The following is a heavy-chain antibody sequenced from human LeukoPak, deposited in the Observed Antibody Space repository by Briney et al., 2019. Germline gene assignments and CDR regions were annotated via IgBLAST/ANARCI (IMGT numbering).Heavy chain of an antibody. D-gene: IGHD6-6*01. CDR3: ARDLGIAARRAGY. V-gene: IGHV1-2*02. Sequence: ASVKVSCKASGYTFTGYYMHWVRQAPGQGLEWMGWINPNSGGTNYAQKFQGRVTMTRDTSISTAYMELSRVRSDDTAVYYCARDLGIAARRAGYWGQGTLVTVSS. J-gene: IGHJ4*02. CDR2: INPNSGGT. CDR1: GYTFTGYY.